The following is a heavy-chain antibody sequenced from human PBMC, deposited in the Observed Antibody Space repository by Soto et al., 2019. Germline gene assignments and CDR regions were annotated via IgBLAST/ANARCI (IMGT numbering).Heavy chain of an antibody. CDR2: IYYSGTT. D-gene: IGHD2-2*01. CDR1: GGSISSGGSY. CDR3: VRYCSTTKCPFDY. V-gene: IGHV4-30-4*01. Sequence: QVQLQESGPGLVKPSQTLSLTCTVSGGSISSGGSYWGWIRQSPGKGLEGIGYIYYSGTTILNPSLRSRVTLSVDTSKNQFSLNLSSVTAADTAVYYCVRYCSTTKCPFDYWGQGTLVTVSS. J-gene: IGHJ4*02.